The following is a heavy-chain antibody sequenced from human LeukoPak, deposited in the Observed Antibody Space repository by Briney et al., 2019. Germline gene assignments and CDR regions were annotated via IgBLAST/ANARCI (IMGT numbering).Heavy chain of an antibody. CDR3: AKTRQQQLKIYYFDY. D-gene: IGHD6-13*01. CDR2: ISGSGGST. J-gene: IGHJ4*02. V-gene: IGHV3-23*01. Sequence: PGGSLSLSCAASGFTFSSYAMSWVRPAPGKGLEWVSAISGSGGSTYYADSVKGRFTISRDNSKNTLYLQMNSLRAEDTAVYYCAKTRQQQLKIYYFDYWGQGTLVTVSS. CDR1: GFTFSSYA.